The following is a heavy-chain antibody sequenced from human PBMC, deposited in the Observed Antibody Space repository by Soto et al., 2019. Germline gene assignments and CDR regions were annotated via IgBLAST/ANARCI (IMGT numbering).Heavy chain of an antibody. V-gene: IGHV3-23*01. CDR2: FRTSGDGGTT. CDR1: GFTFSSYS. Sequence: GGSLRLSCAASGFTFSSYSMSWVRQAPGKGLEWVSGFRTSGDGGTTYYADSVKGRFTISRDNSKNMLLLKMNSLRAEDTAIYYCAKKVNSGPGSQYFDYWGQGTLVTVSS. D-gene: IGHD3-10*01. J-gene: IGHJ4*02. CDR3: AKKVNSGPGSQYFDY.